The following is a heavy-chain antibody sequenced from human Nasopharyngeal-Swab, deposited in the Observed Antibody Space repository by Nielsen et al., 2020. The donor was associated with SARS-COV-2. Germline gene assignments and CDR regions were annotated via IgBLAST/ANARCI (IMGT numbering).Heavy chain of an antibody. CDR3: ARDNGIGAYFYYGMDI. V-gene: IGHV3-21*06. J-gene: IGHJ6*02. CDR1: GFTFSSYS. Sequence: GESLKISCAASGFTFSSYSVNWVRQAPGKGLEWVSSISSSSTYKYYADSVKGRFTISRDNSNNVLYLQMNNLRAEDTAVYYCARDNGIGAYFYYGMDIWGQGTTVTVSS. CDR2: ISSSSTYK. D-gene: IGHD3-10*01.